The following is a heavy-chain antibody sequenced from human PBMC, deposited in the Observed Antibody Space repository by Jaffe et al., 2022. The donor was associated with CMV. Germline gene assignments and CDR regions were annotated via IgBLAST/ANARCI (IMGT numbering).Heavy chain of an antibody. CDR3: ARVYSSSSWDHYFDY. D-gene: IGHD6-13*01. V-gene: IGHV1-2*02. J-gene: IGHJ4*02. CDR2: INPNSGGT. Sequence: QVQLVQSGAEVKKPGASVKVSCKASGYTFTGYYMHWVRQAPGQGLEWMGWINPNSGGTNYAQKFQGRVTMTRDTSISTAYMELSRLRSDDTAVYYCARVYSSSSWDHYFDYWGQGTLVTVSS. CDR1: GYTFTGYY.